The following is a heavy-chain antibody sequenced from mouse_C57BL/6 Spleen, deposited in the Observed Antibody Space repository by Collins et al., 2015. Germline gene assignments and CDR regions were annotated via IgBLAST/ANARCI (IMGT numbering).Heavy chain of an antibody. Sequence: GNAFSSYWMNWVKQRPGKGLEWIGQIYPGDGDIKYNGKFKGKATLTADKSSSTAYMQLSSLTSEDSAVYFCARYGPYGYFDVWGTGTTVTVSS. V-gene: IGHV1-80*01. J-gene: IGHJ1*03. CDR3: ARYGPYGYFDV. CDR2: IYPGDGDI. D-gene: IGHD1-1*02. CDR1: GNAFSSYW.